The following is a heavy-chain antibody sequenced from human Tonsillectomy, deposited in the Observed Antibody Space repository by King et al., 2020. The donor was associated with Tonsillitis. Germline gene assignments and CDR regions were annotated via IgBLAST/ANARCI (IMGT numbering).Heavy chain of an antibody. CDR1: GFTFSSYA. CDR2: IYSGGTST. Sequence: VQLVESGGGLVQPGRSLRLSCAASGFTFSSYAMSWVRQAPGKGLEWVSVIYSGGTSTYYADSVKGRFTISRDDSKNTLFLQMNSLRAEDTAVYYCGTWGLWFGEINYYYGMDVWGQGTTVTVS. D-gene: IGHD3-10*01. CDR3: GTWGLWFGEINYYYGMDV. J-gene: IGHJ6*02. V-gene: IGHV3-23*03.